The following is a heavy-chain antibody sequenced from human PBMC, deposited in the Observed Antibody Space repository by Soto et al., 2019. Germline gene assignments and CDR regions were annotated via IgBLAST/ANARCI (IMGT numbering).Heavy chain of an antibody. CDR2: IWYDGSNK. CDR1: GFTFSSYG. D-gene: IGHD6-6*01. CDR3: ARDVGLGSSFRIYYYYYGMDV. J-gene: IGHJ6*02. Sequence: PGGSLRLSCAASGFTFSSYGMHWVRQAPGKGLEWVAVIWYDGSNKYYADSVKGRFTISRDNSKNTLYLQMNSLRAEDTAVYYCARDVGLGSSFRIYYYYYGMDVWGQGTTVTVSS. V-gene: IGHV3-33*01.